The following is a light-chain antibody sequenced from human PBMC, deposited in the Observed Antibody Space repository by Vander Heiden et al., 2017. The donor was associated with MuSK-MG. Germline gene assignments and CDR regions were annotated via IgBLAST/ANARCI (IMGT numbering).Light chain of an antibody. Sequence: AIHLTQSPSSLSASVGDRVTITCRASQGIRNDLGWYQQKPGKAPKLLIYRASTLQSGVPSRFSGSGSGTDFTLTISSLQPDDFATYHCLQDYNYPHTFGQGTKVEFK. CDR3: LQDYNYPHT. V-gene: IGKV1-6*01. CDR2: RAS. J-gene: IGKJ2*01. CDR1: QGIRND.